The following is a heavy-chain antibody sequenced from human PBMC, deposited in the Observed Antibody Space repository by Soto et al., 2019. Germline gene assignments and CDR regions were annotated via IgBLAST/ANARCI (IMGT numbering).Heavy chain of an antibody. D-gene: IGHD2-21*02. Sequence: QVQLVQSGAEVKKPGASVKVSCKASGYTFTSYGISWVRQAPGQGLEWMGWISAYNGNTNYAQKLQGRLTITTDTSTSTAYMELRSLRSDDTAVYYCARVTGQYYYYYYGMDVWGQGTTVTVSS. V-gene: IGHV1-18*01. J-gene: IGHJ6*02. CDR2: ISAYNGNT. CDR1: GYTFTSYG. CDR3: ARVTGQYYYYYYGMDV.